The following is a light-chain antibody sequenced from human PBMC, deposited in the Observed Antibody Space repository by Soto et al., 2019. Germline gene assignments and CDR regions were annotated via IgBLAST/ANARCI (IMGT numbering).Light chain of an antibody. CDR3: QQSYSTPGT. Sequence: DIQMTQSPSSLSASVGDRVTITCRASQSISSYLNWYQQKPGKAPKLLIYAASSLQSGVPSRFSGSGSGTDLAITISSLQPEDFETYDCQQSYSTPGTFGQGTKVDIK. V-gene: IGKV1-39*01. CDR1: QSISSY. J-gene: IGKJ1*01. CDR2: AAS.